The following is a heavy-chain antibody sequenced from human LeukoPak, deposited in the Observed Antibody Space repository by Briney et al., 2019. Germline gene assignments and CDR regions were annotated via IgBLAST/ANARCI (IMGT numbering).Heavy chain of an antibody. CDR2: ISRSSSYI. D-gene: IGHD3-3*01. Sequence: PGGSLRLSCAASGFTFSSYSMNWVRQAPGKGLEWVSSISRSSSYIYYADSVKGRFTISRDNAKNSLYLQMNSLGAEDTAVYYCASTWGDTFYDFWTYYYYYYMDVWGKGTTVTISS. CDR3: ASTWGDTFYDFWTYYYYYYMDV. V-gene: IGHV3-21*01. J-gene: IGHJ6*03. CDR1: GFTFSSYS.